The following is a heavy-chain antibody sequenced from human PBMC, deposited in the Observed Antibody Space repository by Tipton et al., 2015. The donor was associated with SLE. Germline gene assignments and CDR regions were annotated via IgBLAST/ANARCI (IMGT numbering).Heavy chain of an antibody. CDR2: ISSSSSTI. CDR1: GFTFSSYS. Sequence: SLRLSCAASGFTFSSYSMNWVRQAPGKGLEWVSYISSSSSTIYYADSVKGRFTISRDNAKNSLYLQMNSLRAEDTAVYYCARGALAGYYYGMDVWGQGTTVTVSS. CDR3: ARGALAGYYYGMDV. D-gene: IGHD3-3*02. J-gene: IGHJ6*02. V-gene: IGHV3-48*01.